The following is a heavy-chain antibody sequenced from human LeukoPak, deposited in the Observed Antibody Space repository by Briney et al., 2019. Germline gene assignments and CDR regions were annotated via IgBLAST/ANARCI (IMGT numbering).Heavy chain of an antibody. V-gene: IGHV3-23*01. CDR2: ISGSGGST. D-gene: IGHD2-2*01. Sequence: GGSLRLSCAASGFTFSSYAMSWVRQAPGKGLEWVSAISGSGGSTYYADSVKGRFTISRDNSKNTLYLQMNSLRAEDAAVYYCAKDDKRRDIVVVPAAIGAFGIWGQGTMVTVSS. J-gene: IGHJ3*02. CDR3: AKDDKRRDIVVVPAAIGAFGI. CDR1: GFTFSSYA.